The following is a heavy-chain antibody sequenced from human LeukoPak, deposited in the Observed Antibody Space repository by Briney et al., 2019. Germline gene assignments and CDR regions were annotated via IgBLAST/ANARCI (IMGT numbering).Heavy chain of an antibody. CDR1: GYTFTSYG. CDR3: ARSSTWEPFDY. Sequence: SCAASGYTFTSYGISWVRQAPGQGLEWLGWIYPHNGNTNYAQKLQDRVSMTTATSTSTAYMELRGLRSDDTAVYYCARSSTWEPFDYWGQGTLVTVSS. CDR2: IYPHNGNT. J-gene: IGHJ4*02. V-gene: IGHV1-18*01. D-gene: IGHD1-26*01.